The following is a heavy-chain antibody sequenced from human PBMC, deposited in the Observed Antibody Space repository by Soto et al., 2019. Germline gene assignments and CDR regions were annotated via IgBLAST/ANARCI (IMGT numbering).Heavy chain of an antibody. Sequence: VGSLRLSCVASGFTFGRYAMHWVPQPPDRGLEWVAVISYTGANTYYVGSVRGRFTISRDNSKNTLYLQMNSLRAEDTAMYYCAKPMDDSGYFYVEGADHWGQGTLVTVS. CDR1: GFTFGRYA. CDR2: ISYTGANT. J-gene: IGHJ4*02. CDR3: AKPMDDSGYFYVEGADH. D-gene: IGHD3-22*01. V-gene: IGHV3-30*18.